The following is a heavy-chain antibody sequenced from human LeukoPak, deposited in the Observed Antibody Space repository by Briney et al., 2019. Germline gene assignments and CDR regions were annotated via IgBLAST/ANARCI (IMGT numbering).Heavy chain of an antibody. CDR3: ARNYGGNSKFFDN. CDR1: GYTFTSYG. D-gene: IGHD4-23*01. CDR2: ISPNSGGT. V-gene: IGHV1-2*02. J-gene: IGHJ4*02. Sequence: ASVKVSCKASGYTFTSYGISWVRQAPGQGLEWLGWISPNSGGTNYAQNFQGRVTMTRDRSISTAYMELSGLRSDDTAVYYCARNYGGNSKFFDNWGQGTLVTVSS.